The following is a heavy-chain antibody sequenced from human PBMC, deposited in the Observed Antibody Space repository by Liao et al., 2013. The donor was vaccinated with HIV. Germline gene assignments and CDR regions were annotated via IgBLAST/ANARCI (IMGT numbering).Heavy chain of an antibody. CDR3: ARKSTYAHGFFNYYMDV. Sequence: QVQLEQWGPGLLKPSETLSLTCAVYGESFSAYHWSWIRQPPGGGLEWIGEINHVGSANYNPSLKSRVAVSVDTSKNQFSLNVTSVTAADTAIYYCARKSTYAHGFFNYYMDVWGQGTTVTVSS. V-gene: IGHV4-34*01. CDR1: GESFSAYH. CDR2: INHVGSA. D-gene: IGHD2-2*01. J-gene: IGHJ6*03.